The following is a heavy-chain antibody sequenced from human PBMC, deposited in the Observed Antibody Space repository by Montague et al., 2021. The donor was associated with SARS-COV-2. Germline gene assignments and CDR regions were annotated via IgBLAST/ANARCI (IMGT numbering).Heavy chain of an antibody. Sequence: YLRLSCAASGFTFSSYAMHWVRQAPGKGLERVAVISYDGINKYYADSVKGRFTISRDNSKNTLYLQMNSLRAEDTAVYYCARDPDYGDSVGIDYWGQGTLVTVSS. V-gene: IGHV3-30-3*01. D-gene: IGHD4-17*01. CDR3: ARDPDYGDSVGIDY. CDR2: ISYDGINK. CDR1: GFTFSSYA. J-gene: IGHJ4*02.